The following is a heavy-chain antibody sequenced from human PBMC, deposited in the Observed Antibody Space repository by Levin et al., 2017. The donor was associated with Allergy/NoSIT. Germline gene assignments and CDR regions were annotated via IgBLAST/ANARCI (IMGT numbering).Heavy chain of an antibody. V-gene: IGHV3-23*01. CDR2: IGRGGGDT. J-gene: IGHJ4*02. CDR1: GFTFTSHD. Sequence: GESLKISCAASGFTFTSHDMGWVRQAPGKGLEWVSAIGRGGGDTYYADSVKGRFTIFRDTSKNTLYLQMSSLRAEDTATYYCVRMLSTRGYSCHHFDYWGQGTLVTVSS. D-gene: IGHD1-26*01. CDR3: VRMLSTRGYSCHHFDY.